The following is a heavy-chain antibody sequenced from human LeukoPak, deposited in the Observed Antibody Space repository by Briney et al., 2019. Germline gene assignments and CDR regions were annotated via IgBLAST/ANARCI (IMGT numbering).Heavy chain of an antibody. V-gene: IGHV3-15*01. CDR2: IKSKTDGGTT. D-gene: IGHD3-10*01. J-gene: IGHJ4*02. Sequence: GGSLRLSCAVSGFSFSNAWMNWVRQAPGKGLEWVGCIKSKTDGGTTDYAAPVKGRFTISRDDSKNTLYLQMNSLKTEDTAVYYCTTNYYGSGSYQSNFDYWGQGTLVTVSS. CDR3: TTNYYGSGSYQSNFDY. CDR1: GFSFSNAW.